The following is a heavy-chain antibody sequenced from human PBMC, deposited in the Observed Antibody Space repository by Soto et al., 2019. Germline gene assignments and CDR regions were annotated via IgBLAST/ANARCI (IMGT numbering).Heavy chain of an antibody. CDR1: GFTFSSYW. J-gene: IGHJ4*02. D-gene: IGHD3-22*01. CDR2: INSDGSST. CDR3: ASWVYYYDSSGYYDLDY. Sequence: EVQLVESGGGLVQPGGSLRLSCAASGFTFSSYWMHWVRQAPGKGLVWVSRINSDGSSTSYADSVKGRFTISRDNAKNTLYLQMNSLRAEDTAVYYCASWVYYYDSSGYYDLDYWGQGTLVTVSS. V-gene: IGHV3-74*01.